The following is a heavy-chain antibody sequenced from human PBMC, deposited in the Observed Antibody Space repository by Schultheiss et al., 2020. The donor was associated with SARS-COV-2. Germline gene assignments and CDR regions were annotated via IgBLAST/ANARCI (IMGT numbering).Heavy chain of an antibody. V-gene: IGHV6-1*01. J-gene: IGHJ4*02. CDR1: GDSVSSNSAT. CDR2: TYYRSKWSN. CDR3: ARETWTLGRPFDY. D-gene: IGHD3/OR15-3a*01. Sequence: SQTLSLTCAISGDSVSSNSATWSWIRQSPSRGLEWLGRTYYRSKWSNEYAVSVKSRIIINPDTSENQFSLQLSSVTPEDTAVYYCARETWTLGRPFDYWGQGTLVTVSS.